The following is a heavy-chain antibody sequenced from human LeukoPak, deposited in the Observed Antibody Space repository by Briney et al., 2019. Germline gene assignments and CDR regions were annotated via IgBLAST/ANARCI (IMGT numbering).Heavy chain of an antibody. Sequence: PSETPSLTCTVSSGSFRTYYWSWIRQPPGKGLEWIGYIFYNEGTSYNPSLKSRVTISVDTSNNQLSLKVNSVTAADTAMYYCVKSNSRYQPWTLDIWGRGTMVTVSS. CDR1: SGSFRTYY. CDR3: VKSNSRYQPWTLDI. J-gene: IGHJ3*02. D-gene: IGHD2-2*01. V-gene: IGHV4-59*01. CDR2: IFYNEGT.